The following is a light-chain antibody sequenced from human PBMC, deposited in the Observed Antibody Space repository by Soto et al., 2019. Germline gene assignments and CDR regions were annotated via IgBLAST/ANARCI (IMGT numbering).Light chain of an antibody. CDR1: QGFGNY. CDR3: QKYNSAPPT. V-gene: IGKV1-27*01. J-gene: IGKJ1*01. CDR2: SAS. Sequence: DFQMTQSPSSLSASVGDRVTITCRASQGFGNYLAWYQQKPGTVPKLLIYSASTLHSGVPSRFSGSGSGTDFTLTLSSLQPEDVATYYCQKYNSAPPTFGQGPKVEIK.